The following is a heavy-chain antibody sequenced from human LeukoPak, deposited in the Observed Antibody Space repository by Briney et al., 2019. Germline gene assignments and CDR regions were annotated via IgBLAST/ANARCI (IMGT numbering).Heavy chain of an antibody. CDR1: GSSGYY. CDR2: IYHSGST. J-gene: IGHJ5*02. CDR3: ARIPFYYSSENYNFRFDP. Sequence: SETLSLTCTVSGSSGYYWGWIRQPPGKGLEWIGNIYHSGSTFYNPSVKSRVTISLDTSKNQFSLKLNSVTAADTAVYYCARIPFYYSSENYNFRFDPWGQGTLVTVSS. V-gene: IGHV4-38-2*02. D-gene: IGHD3-3*01.